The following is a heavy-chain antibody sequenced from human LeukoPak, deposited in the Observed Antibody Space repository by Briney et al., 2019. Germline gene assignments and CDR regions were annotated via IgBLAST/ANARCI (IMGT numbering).Heavy chain of an antibody. CDR2: IYPGDSDN. V-gene: IGHV5-51*01. CDR3: ARHTRGDPRFDY. CDR1: GYSLPSYW. J-gene: IGHJ4*02. D-gene: IGHD3-10*01. Sequence: GESLKISRQGSGYSLPSYWIGWVRQMPGKGLEWMGIIYPGDSDNRYSPSFQGQVTISADKAISTAYLQWSSLEGSDTARYYCARHTRGDPRFDYWGQGTLVTVSS.